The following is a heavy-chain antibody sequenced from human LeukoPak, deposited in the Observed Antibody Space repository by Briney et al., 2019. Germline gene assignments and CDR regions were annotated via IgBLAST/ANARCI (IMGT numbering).Heavy chain of an antibody. Sequence: SETLSLTCTVSGGSISSYYWTWIRQPPGKGLEWIGHIHYSGSTNYNPSLKSRVTMSLDTSKNQFSLTLSSVTAADTAVYYCARDSSPGPLYLWGQGTLVTVS. CDR1: GGSISSYY. CDR3: ARDSSPGPLYL. J-gene: IGHJ4*02. V-gene: IGHV4-59*01. CDR2: IHYSGST. D-gene: IGHD2-8*01.